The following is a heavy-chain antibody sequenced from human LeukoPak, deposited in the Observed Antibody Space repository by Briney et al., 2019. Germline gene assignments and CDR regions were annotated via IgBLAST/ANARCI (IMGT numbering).Heavy chain of an antibody. J-gene: IGHJ4*02. D-gene: IGHD5-24*01. CDR2: ISNSDGST. V-gene: IGHV3-23*01. Sequence: GGSLRLSCAASGFTFSSYAMNWVRQAPGKGLEWVSSISNSDGSTYYADFVKGRFTISRDNSKNTLHLQMNSLRVEDTAVYYCAKSLGVGGYTRYKGFDQWGQGTLVTVSS. CDR1: GFTFSSYA. CDR3: AKSLGVGGYTRYKGFDQ.